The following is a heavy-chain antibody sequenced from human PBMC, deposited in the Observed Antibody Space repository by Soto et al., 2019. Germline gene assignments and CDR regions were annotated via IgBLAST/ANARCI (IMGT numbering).Heavy chain of an antibody. CDR2: ISGSGGST. Sequence: EVQLLESGGGLVQPGGSLRLSCAASGFTFSSYAMSWVRQAPGKGLEWVSAISGSGGSTYYADSVKGRFTISRDNSKNSLYLQMNSLRAEDTAVYYCARDGWIQLWLPYYYYGMDVWGQGTTVTVSS. J-gene: IGHJ6*02. V-gene: IGHV3-23*01. CDR1: GFTFSSYA. D-gene: IGHD5-18*01. CDR3: ARDGWIQLWLPYYYYGMDV.